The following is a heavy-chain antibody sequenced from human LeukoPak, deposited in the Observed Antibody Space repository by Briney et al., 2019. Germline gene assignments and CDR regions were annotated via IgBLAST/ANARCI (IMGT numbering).Heavy chain of an antibody. CDR3: ARGLRTWLDY. J-gene: IGHJ4*02. CDR1: GIPFSSYG. Sequence: GGSLRLSCAASGIPFSSYGMHWVRQAPGKGLEWVAFIRYDGSDKYYVDSVKGRFTISRDNSKNTVDLQMNSLRAEDTAVYYCARGLRTWLDYWGQGTLVTVSS. V-gene: IGHV3-30*02. D-gene: IGHD2-21*01. CDR2: IRYDGSDK.